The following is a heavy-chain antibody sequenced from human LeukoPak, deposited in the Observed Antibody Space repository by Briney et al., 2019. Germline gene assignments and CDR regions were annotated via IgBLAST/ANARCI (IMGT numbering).Heavy chain of an antibody. CDR2: ISCTSSNI. D-gene: IGHD3-3*01. Sequence: GGSLRLSCAASEFTFSSYSMNWVRQAPGKGLEWVSSISCTSSNIYYADSVKGRFTVSRDNAKNSLYLQMNSLRAEDTAVYYCARVGYYDFWSGSNYFDYWGQGTLVTVSS. CDR1: EFTFSSYS. V-gene: IGHV3-21*01. J-gene: IGHJ4*02. CDR3: ARVGYYDFWSGSNYFDY.